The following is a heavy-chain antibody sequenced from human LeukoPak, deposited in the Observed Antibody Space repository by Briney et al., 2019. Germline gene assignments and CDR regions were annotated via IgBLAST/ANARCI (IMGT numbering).Heavy chain of an antibody. D-gene: IGHD5-18*01. V-gene: IGHV4-59*01. Sequence: SETLSLTCTVSGGSISSYYWSWIRQPPGKGLEWIGYIYYSGSTNYNPSLKSRVTISVDTSKNQFSLKLSSVTAADTAVYYRARVRRGGGYSYGYGGTFDYWGQGTLVTVSS. CDR2: IYYSGST. J-gene: IGHJ4*02. CDR1: GGSISSYY. CDR3: ARVRRGGGYSYGYGGTFDY.